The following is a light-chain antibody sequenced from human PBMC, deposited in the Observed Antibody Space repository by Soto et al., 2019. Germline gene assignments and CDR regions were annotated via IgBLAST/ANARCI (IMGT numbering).Light chain of an antibody. Sequence: QLTQSPSSLCVFVGDRDTITCRASQGISSSLAWYQQRPGKAPKLLIYSASTLQSGVPSRFSGSGSGTDFTLSISSLQPEDFATYYCQQLNSYPFTVGQGTRLAIK. CDR2: SAS. CDR3: QQLNSYPFT. J-gene: IGKJ5*01. CDR1: QGISSS. V-gene: IGKV1-9*01.